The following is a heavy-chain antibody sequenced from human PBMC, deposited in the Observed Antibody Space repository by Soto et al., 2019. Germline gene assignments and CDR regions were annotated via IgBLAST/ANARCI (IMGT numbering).Heavy chain of an antibody. V-gene: IGHV1-18*01. Sequence: ASVKVSCKASGYTFTNYGISWVRQAPGQGLEWMGWINVYNGNTKYAQKVQGRVTMTTDTSTSTAYMELRSLRSDDTAVYYCARGGGLMHLFDYWGQGTLVTVSS. CDR1: GYTFTNYG. CDR2: INVYNGNT. D-gene: IGHD3-16*01. J-gene: IGHJ4*02. CDR3: ARGGGLMHLFDY.